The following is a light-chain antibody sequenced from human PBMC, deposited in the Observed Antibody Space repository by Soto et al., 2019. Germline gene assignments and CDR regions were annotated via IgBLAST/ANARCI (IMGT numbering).Light chain of an antibody. CDR3: SSFTRSSNSYVA. J-gene: IGLJ2*01. V-gene: IGLV2-14*01. CDR2: SVN. CDR1: SSDVGTYNH. Sequence: SALTQLASVSGVPGQSITISCTGYSSDVGTYNHVTWYQQHPGQAPKLIIYSVNSRPSRTPSRFSGSKSGDTAFLTISGLQAEDEADYYYSSFTRSSNSYVAFGGGTKVTVL.